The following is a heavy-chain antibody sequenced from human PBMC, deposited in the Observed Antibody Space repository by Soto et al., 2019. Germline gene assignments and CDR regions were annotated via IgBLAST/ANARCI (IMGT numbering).Heavy chain of an antibody. CDR1: GGSISSYY. D-gene: IGHD6-19*01. CDR2: IYTSGST. Sequence: SETLSLTCTVSGGSISSYYWSWIRQPAGKGLEWIGRIYTSGSTNYNPSLKSRVTMSVDTSKNQFSLKLSSVTAADTAVYYCARVKQWLPKDYYGMDVWGQGTTVTVSS. V-gene: IGHV4-4*07. CDR3: ARVKQWLPKDYYGMDV. J-gene: IGHJ6*02.